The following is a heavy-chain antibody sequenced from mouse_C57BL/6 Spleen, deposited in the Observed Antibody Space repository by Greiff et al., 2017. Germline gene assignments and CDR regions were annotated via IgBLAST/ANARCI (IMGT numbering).Heavy chain of an antibody. CDR1: GFNIKDDY. Sequence: VQLQQSGAELVRPGASVTLSCTASGFNIKDDYMHWVKQRPEQGLEWIGWIDPENGDTAYASKFQGKATLTADTSSNTAYLQLSSLTSEDTAVYDCTTVWDYGAWFAYWGQGTLVTVSA. D-gene: IGHD2-4*01. CDR2: IDPENGDT. CDR3: TTVWDYGAWFAY. J-gene: IGHJ3*01. V-gene: IGHV14-4*01.